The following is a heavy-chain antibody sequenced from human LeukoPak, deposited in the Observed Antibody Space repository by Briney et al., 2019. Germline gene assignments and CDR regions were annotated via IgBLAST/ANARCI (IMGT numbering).Heavy chain of an antibody. Sequence: GGSLRLSCAASGFTVNSNYMSWVRQAPGKGLEWVSLIYSGGSTYYADSVKGRFTISRDNSKNTLYLQMNSLRAEDTAVYYCARDRCDRCYYLDYWGQGTLVTDPS. V-gene: IGHV3-66*01. CDR1: GFTVNSNY. CDR3: ARDRCDRCYYLDY. J-gene: IGHJ4*02. D-gene: IGHD3-22*01. CDR2: IYSGGST.